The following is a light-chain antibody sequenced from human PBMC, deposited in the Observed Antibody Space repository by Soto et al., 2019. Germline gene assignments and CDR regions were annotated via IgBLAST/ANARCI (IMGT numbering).Light chain of an antibody. CDR1: QSVSSRY. CDR2: GAS. CDR3: QQYGTSVWT. J-gene: IGKJ1*01. Sequence: EVVLTQSPGTLSLSPGERATLSCRASQSVSSRYLGWYQQKPGQTPRLLIYGASTRATGIPDRFSGGGSGSDFTLTISRLEPEDFAVYYCQQYGTSVWTLGQGTKVEIK. V-gene: IGKV3-20*01.